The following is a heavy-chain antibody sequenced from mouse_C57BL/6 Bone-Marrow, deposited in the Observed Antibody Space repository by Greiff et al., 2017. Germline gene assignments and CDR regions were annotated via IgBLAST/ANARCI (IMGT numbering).Heavy chain of an antibody. CDR1: GYSITSDYV. Sequence: EVKLQESGPGLVKPSPSLSLTCTVSGYSITSDYVWNWIRQFPGNLLEWMGYISYSGSTSYNQSLKSRSSITRDTSTNQFFLQFNSVTTVDTATYYCARQITCYARNYWGQGTSGPVSS. V-gene: IGHV3-2*02. D-gene: IGHD2-4*01. J-gene: IGHJ4*01. CDR2: ISYSGST. CDR3: ARQITCYARNY.